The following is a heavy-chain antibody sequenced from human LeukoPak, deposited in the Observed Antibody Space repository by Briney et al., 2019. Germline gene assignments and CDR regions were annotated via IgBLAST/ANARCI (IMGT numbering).Heavy chain of an antibody. Sequence: ASVKVSCKASGYTFTGYYMHWVRQAPGQGLEWMGWINPNNGGTNYAQKFQGRVTMTRDTSISTAYMELSRLRSDDTAVYYCARLVRGAVWGYFDYWGQGTLVTVSS. CDR2: INPNNGGT. D-gene: IGHD3-10*01. V-gene: IGHV1-2*02. CDR1: GYTFTGYY. J-gene: IGHJ4*02. CDR3: ARLVRGAVWGYFDY.